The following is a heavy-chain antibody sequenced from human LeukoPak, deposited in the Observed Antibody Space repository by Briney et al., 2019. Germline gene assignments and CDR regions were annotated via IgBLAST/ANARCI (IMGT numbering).Heavy chain of an antibody. CDR3: ARELLGAPTPGAY. CDR1: AVSGSSGNW. V-gene: IGHV4-4*02. Sequence: SETLSLTCALSAVSGSSGNWWSWVRQPPGKGLEWIGEVHKTGKTNYNPSLKTRVTISIDASKNQLSLELTSVTAADAAVYYCARELLGAPTPGAYWGQGTRVTVSS. J-gene: IGHJ4*02. D-gene: IGHD7-27*01. CDR2: VHKTGKT.